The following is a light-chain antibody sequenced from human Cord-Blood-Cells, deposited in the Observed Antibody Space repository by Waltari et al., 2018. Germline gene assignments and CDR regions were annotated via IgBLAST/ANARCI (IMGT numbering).Light chain of an antibody. CDR3: CSYAGSRV. CDR2: EGS. J-gene: IGLJ3*02. V-gene: IGLV2-23*01. Sequence: QSALTQPASLSGSPGQSISTSFTGTSSDVGGYNLVSWYQQHPGKAPKLMIYEGSKRPSGVSNRFSGSKSGNTASLTISGLQAEDEADYYCCSYAGSRVFGGGTKLTVL. CDR1: SSDVGGYNL.